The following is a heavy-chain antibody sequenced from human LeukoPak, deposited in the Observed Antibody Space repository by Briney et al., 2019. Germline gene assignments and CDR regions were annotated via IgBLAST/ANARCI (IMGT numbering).Heavy chain of an antibody. CDR1: GFTFSSYS. J-gene: IGHJ4*02. Sequence: GGSLRLSCAASGFTFSSYSMNWVRQAPGNGLEWVSSISSSSSYIYYADSVKGRFTISRDNAKNSLYLQMNSLRAEDTAVYYCARSGYNWNDCFDYWGQGTLVTVSS. V-gene: IGHV3-21*01. CDR2: ISSSSSYI. D-gene: IGHD1-1*01. CDR3: ARSGYNWNDCFDY.